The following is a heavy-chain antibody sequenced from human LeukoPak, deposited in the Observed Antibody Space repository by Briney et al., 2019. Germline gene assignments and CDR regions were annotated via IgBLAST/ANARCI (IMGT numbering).Heavy chain of an antibody. Sequence: SETLSLTCTVSGGSISSSNYCGGWIRQPPGKGLERIGSICYSGSTYSSGSTYYNPSLKSRVTISVDTSNNQFSLKLSSVTAADTAVHYCARHGFGGYCSGSSCYFAYWGQGTLVTVSS. CDR3: ARHGFGGYCSGSSCYFAY. J-gene: IGHJ4*02. CDR2: ICYSGSTYSSGST. D-gene: IGHD2-15*01. CDR1: GGSISSSNYC. V-gene: IGHV4-39*01.